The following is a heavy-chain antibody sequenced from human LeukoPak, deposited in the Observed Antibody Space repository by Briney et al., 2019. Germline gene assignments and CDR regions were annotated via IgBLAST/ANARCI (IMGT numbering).Heavy chain of an antibody. Sequence: PSETLSLTCAVSGYSISSGYYWGWLRQPPGKGLEWLGSIYHSGSTYYNPSLKSRDTISVDTSKTQFSLQLSSVPAADTVVYYCAIRPTSYYDFWSGYYTGIWMDYWGQGTLVTVSS. J-gene: IGHJ4*02. CDR3: AIRPTSYYDFWSGYYTGIWMDY. CDR2: IYHSGST. CDR1: GYSISSGYY. D-gene: IGHD3-3*01. V-gene: IGHV4-38-2*01.